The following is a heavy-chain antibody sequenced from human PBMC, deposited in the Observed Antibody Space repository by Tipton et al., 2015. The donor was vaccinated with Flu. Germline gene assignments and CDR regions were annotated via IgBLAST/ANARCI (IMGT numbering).Heavy chain of an antibody. CDR2: IYTTGST. D-gene: IGHD3-10*01. CDR1: GGSISSGTYY. V-gene: IGHV4-61*02. J-gene: IGHJ4*02. Sequence: TLSLTCSVSGGSISSGTYYWGWIRQPPGKGLEWIGRIYTTGSTNYNPSLKSRVTTSADTSKNKFSLELRSVTAADTAVYYCARIYYYGSGDYYLDSWGQGTLVTVSS. CDR3: ARIYYYGSGDYYLDS.